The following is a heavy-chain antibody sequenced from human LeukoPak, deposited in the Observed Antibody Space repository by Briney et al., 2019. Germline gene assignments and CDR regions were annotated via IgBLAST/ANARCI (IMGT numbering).Heavy chain of an antibody. J-gene: IGHJ3*02. CDR1: GYTFTSYG. CDR3: ARDALWFGELLWDDAFDI. Sequence: ASVKVSCKASGYTFTSYGISWVRQAPGQGLEWMGWISAYNGNTNYAQKLQGRVTMTTDTSTSTAYMELRSLRSDDTAVYYCARDALWFGELLWDDAFDIWGQGTMVTVSS. CDR2: ISAYNGNT. D-gene: IGHD3-10*01. V-gene: IGHV1-18*01.